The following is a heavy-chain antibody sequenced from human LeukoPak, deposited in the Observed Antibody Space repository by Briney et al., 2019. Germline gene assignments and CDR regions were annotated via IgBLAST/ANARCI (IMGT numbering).Heavy chain of an antibody. CDR1: GFTFSSFA. V-gene: IGHV3-23*01. CDR3: AKKVVVGATSPYSDFQD. J-gene: IGHJ1*01. D-gene: IGHD1-26*01. CDR2: ISGSGVTT. Sequence: GGSLRLSCAASGFTFSSFAMAWVCQAPGKGLEWVSAISGSGVTTHYAGSVKGRFSISRDNSKNTLYLQMNSLRAEDTALYYCAKKVVVGATSPYSDFQDWGQGTLVTVSS.